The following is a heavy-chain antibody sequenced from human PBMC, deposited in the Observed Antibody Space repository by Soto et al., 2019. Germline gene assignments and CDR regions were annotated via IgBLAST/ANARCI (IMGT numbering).Heavy chain of an antibody. CDR1: GYSFTSYW. CDR3: ARRSVYCSGGSCYGSDEFDS. Sequence: LGESLKISCKGSGYSFTSYWIGWVRQMPGKGLEWMGIIYPGDSDTRYSPSFQGQVTISADKSISTAYLQWSSLKASDTAMYYCARRSVYCSGGSCYGSDEFDSWGQGTMVTVSS. CDR2: IYPGDSDT. V-gene: IGHV5-51*01. J-gene: IGHJ3*02. D-gene: IGHD2-15*01.